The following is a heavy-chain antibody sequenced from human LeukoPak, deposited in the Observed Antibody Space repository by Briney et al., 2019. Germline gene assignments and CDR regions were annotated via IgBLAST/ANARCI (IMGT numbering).Heavy chain of an antibody. CDR3: ARENRYCYDSSGYSVAFHI. D-gene: IGHD3-22*01. Sequence: SETLSLTCTVSGGSISSYYWSWIRQPPGKGLEWIGYIYYSGSTNYNPSLKSRVTISVDTSKNQFSLKLSSVTASDTAVYYCARENRYCYDSSGYSVAFHICGQRRMVTVSS. J-gene: IGHJ3*02. CDR1: GGSISSYY. CDR2: IYYSGST. V-gene: IGHV4-59*01.